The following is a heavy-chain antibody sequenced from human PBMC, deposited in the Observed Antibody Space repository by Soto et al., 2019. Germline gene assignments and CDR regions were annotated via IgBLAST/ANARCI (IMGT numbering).Heavy chain of an antibody. D-gene: IGHD2-21*01. Sequence: QVQLQESGPGLVKPSETLSLTCTVSGGSISSYYWSWIRQPPGKGLEWIGYIYYSGSTNYNPSLKRRVTISVDTSKNQFSLKLSSVTAADTAVYYCARDSSIPGRGGMDVWGQGTTVTVSS. CDR1: GGSISSYY. CDR3: ARDSSIPGRGGMDV. J-gene: IGHJ6*02. CDR2: IYYSGST. V-gene: IGHV4-59*01.